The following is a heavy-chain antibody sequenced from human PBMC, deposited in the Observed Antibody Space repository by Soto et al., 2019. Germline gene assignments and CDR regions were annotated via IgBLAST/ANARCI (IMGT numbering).Heavy chain of an antibody. Sequence: QVQLVQSGAEVKKPGASVNISCKASGYTLNHYALHCVRQAPGQRPERMGWINTGNGDTKYSQKFQGRVTITRDTSANTVYMDLSSLSSEDTAVYYCARGSCSGGICVYYFDYWGPGTLVTVSS. CDR2: INTGNGDT. J-gene: IGHJ4*02. CDR1: GYTLNHYA. CDR3: ARGSCSGGICVYYFDY. D-gene: IGHD2-15*01. V-gene: IGHV1-3*04.